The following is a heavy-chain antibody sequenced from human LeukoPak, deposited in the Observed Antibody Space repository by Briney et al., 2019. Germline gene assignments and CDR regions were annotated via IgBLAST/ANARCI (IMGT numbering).Heavy chain of an antibody. Sequence: GGSLRLSCAASGFTVSSNYMSWVRQAPGKGLEWVSVIYSGGSTYYADSVKGRFTISRDNSKNTLYLQMNSLRAEDTAVYYCARDVVVRGAPWYFDLWGRGTLVTVSP. D-gene: IGHD3-10*01. V-gene: IGHV3-66*01. CDR1: GFTVSSNY. CDR2: IYSGGST. CDR3: ARDVVVRGAPWYFDL. J-gene: IGHJ2*01.